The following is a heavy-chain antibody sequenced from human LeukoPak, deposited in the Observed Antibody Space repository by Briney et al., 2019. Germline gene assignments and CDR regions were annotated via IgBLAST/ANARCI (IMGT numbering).Heavy chain of an antibody. D-gene: IGHD6-6*01. V-gene: IGHV3-30*02. J-gene: IGHJ4*02. Sequence: PGGSLRLSCAASGFTFSSYEMNWVRQAPGKGLEWVAFIRYDGSNKYYADSVKGRFTISRDNSKNTLYLQMNSLRAEDTALYYCARDPGGIAARDYWGQGTLVTVSS. CDR1: GFTFSSYE. CDR3: ARDPGGIAARDY. CDR2: IRYDGSNK.